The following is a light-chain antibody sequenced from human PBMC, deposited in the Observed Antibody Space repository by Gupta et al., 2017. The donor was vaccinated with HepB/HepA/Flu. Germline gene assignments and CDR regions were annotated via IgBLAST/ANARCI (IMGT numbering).Light chain of an antibody. Sequence: EIVLTQSPGTLSLSPGERATLSCRASQSVNSNYLAWYQQKPGQTPRLLIYATSNRVTGISDRFSASGSGTEFTLTISRLEPEDFAVYYCQQYGSPALYTFGQGTRLDI. CDR2: ATS. J-gene: IGKJ2*01. CDR1: QSVNSNY. CDR3: QQYGSPALYT. V-gene: IGKV3-20*01.